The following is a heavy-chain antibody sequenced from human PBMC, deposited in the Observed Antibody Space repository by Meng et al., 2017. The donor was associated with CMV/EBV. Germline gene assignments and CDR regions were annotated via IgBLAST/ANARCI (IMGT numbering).Heavy chain of an antibody. D-gene: IGHD3-3*01. CDR3: ARDRHSLAVLRFLEWST. V-gene: IGHV3-21*01. Sequence: FTFSSYSMNWVRQAPGKGLEWVSSISSSSSYIYYADSVKGRFTISRDNAKNSLYLQMNSLRAEDTAVYYCARDRHSLAVLRFLEWSTWGQGTLVTVSS. CDR2: ISSSSSYI. CDR1: FTFSSYS. J-gene: IGHJ5*02.